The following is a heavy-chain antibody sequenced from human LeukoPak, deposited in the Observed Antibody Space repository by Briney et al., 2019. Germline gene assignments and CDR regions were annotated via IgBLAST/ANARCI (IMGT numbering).Heavy chain of an antibody. V-gene: IGHV3-30*02. CDR2: IRYDGSNK. CDR1: GFTFSSYG. CDR3: AKDLPLIVIVPAAITFDY. Sequence: PGGSQRLSCAASGFTFSSYGMHWVRQAPGKGLEWVAFIRYDGSNKYYADSVKGRFTISRANSKNTLYLQMNSLRAEDTGVYYCAKDLPLIVIVPAAITFDYWGQGTLVTVSS. D-gene: IGHD2-2*02. J-gene: IGHJ4*02.